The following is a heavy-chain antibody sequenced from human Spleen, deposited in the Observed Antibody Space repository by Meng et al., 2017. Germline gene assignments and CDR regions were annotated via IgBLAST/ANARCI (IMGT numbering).Heavy chain of an antibody. V-gene: IGHV3-33*06. CDR3: AKRVAGDFYFDY. CDR2: IWYDGSNK. D-gene: IGHD4-17*01. CDR1: GFTFSSYG. J-gene: IGHJ4*02. Sequence: GGSLRLSCAASGFTFSSYGMHWVRQAPGKGLEWVAVIWYDGSNKYYADSVKGRFTISRDNSKNTLYLQMNSLRAEDTAVYYCAKRVAGDFYFDYWGQGTLVTVSS.